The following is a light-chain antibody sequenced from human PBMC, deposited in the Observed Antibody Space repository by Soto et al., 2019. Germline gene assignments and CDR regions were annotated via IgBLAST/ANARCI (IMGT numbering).Light chain of an antibody. CDR1: QPIGGDY. V-gene: IGKV3-20*01. Sequence: VLTQSPDIVSMSRGGRATISCRASQPIGGDYLAWYQQRPGQAPRLLMFGVSTRAAGISDRFSGTGSGTDFNPTINSLEPEDVAGYYCQHYGSWYSFGQGTQVEI. CDR2: GVS. CDR3: QHYGSWYS. J-gene: IGKJ2*01.